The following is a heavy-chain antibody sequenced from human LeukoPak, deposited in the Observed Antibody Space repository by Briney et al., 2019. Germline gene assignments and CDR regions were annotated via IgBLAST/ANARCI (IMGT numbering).Heavy chain of an antibody. Sequence: GGSLRLSCAASGFAFSSYSMNWVRQAPGKGLEGVSYISSSSSTIYYADSAKGRFTISRDNAKNSLYLQMNSLRAEDTAVYYCARESGYSYGRSWFDPWGQGTLVTVSS. CDR2: ISSSSSTI. CDR3: ARESGYSYGRSWFDP. J-gene: IGHJ5*02. CDR1: GFAFSSYS. V-gene: IGHV3-48*01. D-gene: IGHD5-18*01.